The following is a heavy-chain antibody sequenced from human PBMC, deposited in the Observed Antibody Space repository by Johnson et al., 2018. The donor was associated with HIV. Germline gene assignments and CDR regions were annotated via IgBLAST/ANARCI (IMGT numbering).Heavy chain of an antibody. CDR3: AKDQSSGWYHAFDI. D-gene: IGHD6-19*01. Sequence: QVQLVESGGGVVQPGRSLRLSCAASGFTFSSYTMHWVRQAPGKGLEWVAVISYDGTKKNYADSVKGRFTISRDNSKNTLCLQMNSLRAEDTAGYYCAKDQSSGWYHAFDIWGQGTMVTVSS. CDR1: GFTFSSYT. J-gene: IGHJ3*02. CDR2: ISYDGTKK. V-gene: IGHV3-30*04.